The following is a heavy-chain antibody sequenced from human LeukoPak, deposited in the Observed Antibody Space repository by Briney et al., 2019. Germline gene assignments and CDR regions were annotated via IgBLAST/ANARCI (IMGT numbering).Heavy chain of an antibody. V-gene: IGHV4-61*02. CDR1: GGSISSSSYY. Sequence: TSETLSLTCTVSGGSISSSSYYWGWIRQPPGKGLEWIGRIYTSGSTNYNPSLKSRVTISVDTSKNQFSLKLSSVTAADTAVYYCARDLPSGGTFDPWGQGTLVTVSS. CDR2: IYTSGST. D-gene: IGHD1-1*01. CDR3: ARDLPSGGTFDP. J-gene: IGHJ5*02.